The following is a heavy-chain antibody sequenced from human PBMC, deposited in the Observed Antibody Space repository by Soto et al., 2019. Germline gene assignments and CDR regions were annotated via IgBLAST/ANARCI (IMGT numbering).Heavy chain of an antibody. CDR3: ARDLDYGDYGTSPGVFDY. CDR2: ISYDGSNK. J-gene: IGHJ4*02. Sequence: PGGSLRLSCAASGFTFSSYAMHWVRQAPGKGLEWVAVISYDGSNKYYADSVKGRFTISRDNSKNTLYLQMNSLRAEDTAVYYCARDLDYGDYGTSPGVFDYWGQGTLVTVSS. CDR1: GFTFSSYA. V-gene: IGHV3-30-3*01. D-gene: IGHD4-17*01.